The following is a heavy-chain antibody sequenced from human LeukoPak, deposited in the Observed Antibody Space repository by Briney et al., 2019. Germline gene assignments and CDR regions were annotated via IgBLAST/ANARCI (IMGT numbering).Heavy chain of an antibody. D-gene: IGHD2-2*01. CDR1: GFTFSSYS. Sequence: GGSLRLSCAASGFTFSSYSMNWVRQAPGKGLEWVSSISSSSSYIYYADSVKGRFTISRDNAKNSLYLQMNSLRAEDTAVYYCARDVSLVVPAAIMDVWGKGTTVTVSS. V-gene: IGHV3-21*01. CDR3: ARDVSLVVPAAIMDV. J-gene: IGHJ6*03. CDR2: ISSSSSYI.